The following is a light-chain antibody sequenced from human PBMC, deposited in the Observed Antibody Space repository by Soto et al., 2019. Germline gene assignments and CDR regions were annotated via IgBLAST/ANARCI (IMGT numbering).Light chain of an antibody. CDR3: QQYNSYPCT. Sequence: IQMTQSHSTLSASVGDRVTITCRASQSISSWLAWYQQKPGKAPKLLIYDASSLESGVPSRFSGSGSGTEFTLAISSLQPDDFATYYCQQYNSYPCTFGQGTKLEIK. J-gene: IGKJ2*02. CDR1: QSISSW. V-gene: IGKV1-5*01. CDR2: DAS.